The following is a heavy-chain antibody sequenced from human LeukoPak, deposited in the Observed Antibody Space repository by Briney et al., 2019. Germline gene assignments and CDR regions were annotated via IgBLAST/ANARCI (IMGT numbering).Heavy chain of an antibody. CDR3: APERYCSGGSCYSGLEGRHGFDP. CDR1: GGTFSSYA. V-gene: IGHV1-69*05. J-gene: IGHJ5*02. D-gene: IGHD2-15*01. CDR2: IIPIFGTA. Sequence: GSSVKVSCKASGGTFSSYAISWVRQAPGQGLEWMGRIIPIFGTANYAQKFQGRVTITTDESTSTAYMELSSLRSEDTAVYCCAPERYCSGGSCYSGLEGRHGFDPWGQGTLVTVSS.